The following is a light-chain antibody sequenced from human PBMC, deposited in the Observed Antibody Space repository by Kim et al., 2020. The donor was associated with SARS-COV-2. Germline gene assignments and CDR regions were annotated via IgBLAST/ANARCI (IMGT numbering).Light chain of an antibody. CDR2: DVN. CDR3: SSYTSTSTLV. Sequence: GQSIAIACTGTSNDVGGYNYVYWYQQHPGKAPQLMSYDVNYRPSRISSRFSGSKSGNTASLTISGLQSEDEGDYYCSSYTSTSTLVFGTGTKVTVL. V-gene: IGLV2-14*03. CDR1: SNDVGGYNY. J-gene: IGLJ1*01.